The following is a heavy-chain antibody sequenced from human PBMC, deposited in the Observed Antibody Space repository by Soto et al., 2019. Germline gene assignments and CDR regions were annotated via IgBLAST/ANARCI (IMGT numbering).Heavy chain of an antibody. V-gene: IGHV4-59*08. J-gene: IGHJ3*02. CDR1: GGSITGYH. Sequence: SETLSLTCNVSGGSITGYHWSWIRQPPGKGLEWIGYISNSGSTKYNPSLKSRVTISVDTSKNQFSLNLISVTAADTAVYYCARHYYYYDPFDIWGQGTLVTVSS. D-gene: IGHD3-22*01. CDR2: ISNSGST. CDR3: ARHYYYYDPFDI.